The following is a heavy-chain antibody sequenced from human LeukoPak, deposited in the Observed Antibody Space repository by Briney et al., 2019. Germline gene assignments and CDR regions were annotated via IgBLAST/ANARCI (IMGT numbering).Heavy chain of an antibody. CDR3: ARDYCSSTSCLLDY. CDR1: GFTFSTCA. CDR2: ISSNGGST. V-gene: IGHV3-64*01. Sequence: GGSLRLSCAASGFTFSTCAMHWVRQAPGKGLEYVSAISSNGGSTYYANSVKGRFTISRDNSKNTLYLQMGSLRAEDMAVYYCARDYCSSTSCLLDYWGQGTLVTVSS. D-gene: IGHD2-2*01. J-gene: IGHJ4*02.